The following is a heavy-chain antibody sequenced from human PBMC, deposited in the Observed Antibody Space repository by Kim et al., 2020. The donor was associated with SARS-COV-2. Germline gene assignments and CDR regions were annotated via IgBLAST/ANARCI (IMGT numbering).Heavy chain of an antibody. CDR3: ASPHYDSSGPGAPDAFDI. CDR2: INPNSGGT. J-gene: IGHJ3*02. V-gene: IGHV1-2*02. D-gene: IGHD3-22*01. Sequence: ASVKVSCKASGYTFTGYYMHWVRQAPGQGLEWMGWINPNSGGTNYAQKFQGRVTMTRDTSISTAYMELSRLRSDDTAVYYCASPHYDSSGPGAPDAFDIWGQGTMVTVSS. CDR1: GYTFTGYY.